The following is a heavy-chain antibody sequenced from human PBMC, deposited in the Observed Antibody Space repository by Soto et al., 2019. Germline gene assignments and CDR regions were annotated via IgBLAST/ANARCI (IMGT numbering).Heavy chain of an antibody. CDR3: TTDSYLTFDP. J-gene: IGHJ5*02. CDR2: IKSKNDGGTT. Sequence: EVQLVESGGGLVKPGGSLRLSCAASGFTFSNAWMSWVRQAPGKGLGWVGRIKSKNDGGTTDYAAPVKGRFTISRDDSKYTLYLKMNSLKTEDTAVYYCTTDSYLTFDPWGQGTLVTVSS. CDR1: GFTFSNAW. V-gene: IGHV3-15*01.